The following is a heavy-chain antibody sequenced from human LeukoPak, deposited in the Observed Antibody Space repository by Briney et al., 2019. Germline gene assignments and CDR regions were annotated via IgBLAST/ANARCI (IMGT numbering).Heavy chain of an antibody. D-gene: IGHD3-10*01. CDR2: IYPGDSDS. CDR3: ARFIPAGMDRGGDY. J-gene: IGHJ4*02. CDR1: GYSFTSYW. Sequence: GSLLQISCKGSGYSFTSYWIGWVRQMPGKGLEWMGLIYPGDSDSRYSPSFQGQVSISADKSISTAYLQWSSLKASDTAMYYCARFIPAGMDRGGDYWGQGTLVTVSS. V-gene: IGHV5-51*01.